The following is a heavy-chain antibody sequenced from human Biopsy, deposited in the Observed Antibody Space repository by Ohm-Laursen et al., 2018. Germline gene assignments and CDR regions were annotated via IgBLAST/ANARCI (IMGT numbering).Heavy chain of an antibody. CDR2: ISWSSAHI. Sequence: SLRLSCTAPGFTFEDYAMHWVRQVPGKGLEWVSGISWSSAHIDYADSVKGRFTISRDNAENSLYLEMNSLRPEDTAFYYCAKDKNDILTPGEGLDVWGHGTTVTVSS. D-gene: IGHD3-9*01. CDR3: AKDKNDILTPGEGLDV. V-gene: IGHV3-9*01. CDR1: GFTFEDYA. J-gene: IGHJ6*02.